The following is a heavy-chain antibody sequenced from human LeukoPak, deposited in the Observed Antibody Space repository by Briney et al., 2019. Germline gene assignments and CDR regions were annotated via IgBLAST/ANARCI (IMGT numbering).Heavy chain of an antibody. CDR3: ARVGGNSAEFDY. J-gene: IGHJ4*02. Sequence: SETLSLTCAVYGGSFSGYYWSWIRQPPGKGLEWIGEINHSGSTNYNPSLKSRVTISVDTSKNQFSLKLSSVTAADTAVYYCARVGGNSAEFDYWGQGTLVTVSS. CDR1: GGSFSGYY. V-gene: IGHV4-34*01. D-gene: IGHD4-23*01. CDR2: INHSGST.